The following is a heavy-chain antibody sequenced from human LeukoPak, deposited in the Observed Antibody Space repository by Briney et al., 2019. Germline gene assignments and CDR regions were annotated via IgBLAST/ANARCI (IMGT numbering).Heavy chain of an antibody. CDR1: GFTFDDYA. CDR2: ISWNSGSI. J-gene: IGHJ3*02. D-gene: IGHD6-6*01. V-gene: IGHV3-9*01. CDR3: AKGGRSSSSNAFDI. Sequence: GGSLRLSCAASGFTFDDYAMHWVRQAPGKGLEWVSGISWNSGSIGYADPVKGRFTISRDNAKNSLYLQMNSLRAEDTALYYCAKGGRSSSSNAFDIWGQGTMVTVSS.